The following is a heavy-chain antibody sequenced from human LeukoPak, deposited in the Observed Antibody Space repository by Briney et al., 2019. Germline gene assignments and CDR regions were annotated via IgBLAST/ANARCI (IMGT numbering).Heavy chain of an antibody. CDR1: GYTFTSYD. D-gene: IGHD6-19*01. J-gene: IGHJ4*02. V-gene: IGHV1-8*03. Sequence: ASVKVSCKASGYTFTSYDINWVRQAPGQGLEWMGWMNPNSGNTGYAQKFQGRVTITRNTSINTAYTELSSLRSEDTAVYCCARVPNSSGWYGRYYFDYWGQGTLVTVSS. CDR2: MNPNSGNT. CDR3: ARVPNSSGWYGRYYFDY.